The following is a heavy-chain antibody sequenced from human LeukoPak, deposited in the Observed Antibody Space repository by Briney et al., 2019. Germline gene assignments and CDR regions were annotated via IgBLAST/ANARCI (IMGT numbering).Heavy chain of an antibody. V-gene: IGHV4-34*01. D-gene: IGHD2-2*02. J-gene: IGHJ4*02. CDR3: ARGRIRRLYQLLYLGFDY. Sequence: SETLSLTCALYGGSFSGYYWSCIRQPPGKGVKWIGEINNSGSTNYKPSLKSGVTISVDSSKNKFSLKLSSVTAADTAVYYCARGRIRRLYQLLYLGFDYWGQGTLVTVSS. CDR1: GGSFSGYY. CDR2: INNSGST.